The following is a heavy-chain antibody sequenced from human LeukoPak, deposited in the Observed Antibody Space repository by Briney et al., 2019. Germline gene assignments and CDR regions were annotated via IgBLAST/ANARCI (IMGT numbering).Heavy chain of an antibody. CDR2: ISGSGGST. V-gene: IGHV3-23*01. CDR1: GFTFSSYA. D-gene: IGHD1-14*01. Sequence: GGSLRLSCAASGFTFSSYAMSWVRQAPGKGLEWVSAISGSGGSTYYADSVKGRFTISRDNSKNSLYLQMNSLRAEDTAVYYCASRNSPYYYFDYWGQGTLVTVSS. CDR3: ASRNSPYYYFDY. J-gene: IGHJ4*02.